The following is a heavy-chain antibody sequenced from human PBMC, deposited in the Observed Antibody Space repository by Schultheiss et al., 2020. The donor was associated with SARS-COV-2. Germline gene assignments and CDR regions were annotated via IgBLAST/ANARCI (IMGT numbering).Heavy chain of an antibody. V-gene: IGHV3-30*01. J-gene: IGHJ6*02. CDR3: ARGARQQLPRDYYYGMDV. D-gene: IGHD6-13*01. CDR2: ISYDGSNK. CDR1: GFTFSSYA. Sequence: GGSLRLSCAASGFTFSSYAMHWVRQAPGKGLEWVAVISYDGSNKYYADSVKGRFTISRDNSKNTLYLQMNSLRAEDTAVYYCARGARQQLPRDYYYGMDVWGQGTTVTVSS.